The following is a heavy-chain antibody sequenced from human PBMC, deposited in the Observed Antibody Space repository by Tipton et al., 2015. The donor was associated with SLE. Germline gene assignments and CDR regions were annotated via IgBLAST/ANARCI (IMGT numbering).Heavy chain of an antibody. V-gene: IGHV4-59*08. CDR3: ARRVYGDPHNAFDI. J-gene: IGHJ3*02. D-gene: IGHD4-17*01. CDR2: IYYSGTT. Sequence: PGLVKPSETLSLTCTVSGGSISSYYWSWIRQPPGKGLEWIGYIYYSGTTYYNPSLKSRVTISVDTSKNQFSLKLSSVTAADTAMYYCARRVYGDPHNAFDIWGQGTMVTVSS. CDR1: GGSISSYY.